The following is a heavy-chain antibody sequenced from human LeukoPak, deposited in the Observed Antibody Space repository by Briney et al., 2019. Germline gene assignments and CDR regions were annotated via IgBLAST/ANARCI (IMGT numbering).Heavy chain of an antibody. J-gene: IGHJ4*02. Sequence: ASVKVSCKASGYTFTSYGINWVRQAPGQGLEWMGWISAYNGNTIYAQKLQGRVTMTTDTSTSTAYIDLRSLRSDDTAVYYCASGGRGFYYDISGYFDYWGQGTLVSVSS. CDR1: GYTFTSYG. CDR3: ASGGRGFYYDISGYFDY. CDR2: ISAYNGNT. V-gene: IGHV1-18*01. D-gene: IGHD3-22*01.